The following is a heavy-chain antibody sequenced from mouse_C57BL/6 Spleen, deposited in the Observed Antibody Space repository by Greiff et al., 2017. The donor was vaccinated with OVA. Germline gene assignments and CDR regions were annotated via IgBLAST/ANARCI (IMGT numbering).Heavy chain of an antibody. CDR3: ARWLGAMDY. Sequence: QVQLQQPGAELVKPGASVKLSCKASGYTFTSYWMHWVKQRPGQGLEWIGMIHPNSGSTNYNEKVKSKATLTVDKSSSTAYRQLSSLTSEDSSVYYCARWLGAMDYWGQGTSVTVSS. CDR1: GYTFTSYW. CDR2: IHPNSGST. D-gene: IGHD2-3*01. J-gene: IGHJ4*01. V-gene: IGHV1-64*01.